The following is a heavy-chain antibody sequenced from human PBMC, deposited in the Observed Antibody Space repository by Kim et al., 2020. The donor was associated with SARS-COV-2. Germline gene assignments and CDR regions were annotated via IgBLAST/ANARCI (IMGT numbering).Heavy chain of an antibody. D-gene: IGHD6-13*01. CDR3: AEGFRGPLAAAARIDYGMDV. J-gene: IGHJ6*02. CDR2: ISGSGGST. CDR1: GFTFSSYA. V-gene: IGHV3-23*01. Sequence: GGSLRLSCAASGFTFSSYAMSWVRQAPGKGLEWVSAISGSGGSTYYADSVKGRFTISRDNSKNTLYLQMNSLRAEDTAVYYCAEGFRGPLAAAARIDYGMDVWGQGTTVTVSS.